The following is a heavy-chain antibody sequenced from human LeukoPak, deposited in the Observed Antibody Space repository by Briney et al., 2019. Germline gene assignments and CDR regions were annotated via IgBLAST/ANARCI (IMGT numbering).Heavy chain of an antibody. V-gene: IGHV3-30*14. CDR3: AKGRVSAAVWWFDP. CDR2: ISYDGSNK. Sequence: GGSLRLSCAASGFTFSSYAMHWVRQAPGKGLEWVAVISYDGSNKYYADSVKGRFTISRDNSKNTLYLQMSSLRAEDTAVYYCAKGRVSAAVWWFDPWGQGTLVTVSS. D-gene: IGHD2-2*01. CDR1: GFTFSSYA. J-gene: IGHJ5*02.